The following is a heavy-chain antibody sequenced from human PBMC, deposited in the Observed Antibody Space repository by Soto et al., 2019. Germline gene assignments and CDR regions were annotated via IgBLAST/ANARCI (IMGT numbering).Heavy chain of an antibody. D-gene: IGHD6-13*01. J-gene: IGHJ4*02. CDR3: ARIPFAATGFYFDY. CDR1: GYNFNNYW. V-gene: IGHV5-51*01. Sequence: GESLKISCKASGYNFNNYWIGWVRKMPEKGLEWMGFIYPDDSDTKYSPSFQGQVTISVDKSITTASLQWSSLKAADTAMYYCARIPFAATGFYFDYWAQGTLVTVS. CDR2: IYPDDSDT.